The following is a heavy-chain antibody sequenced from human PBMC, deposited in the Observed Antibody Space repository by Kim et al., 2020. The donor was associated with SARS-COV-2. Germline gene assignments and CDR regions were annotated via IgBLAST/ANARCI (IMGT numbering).Heavy chain of an antibody. CDR1: GGSISSGGYY. Sequence: SETLSLTCTVSGGSISSGGYYWSWIRQHPGKGLEWIGYIYYSGSTYYNPSLKSRVTISVDTSKNQFSLKLSSVTAADTAVYYCARGRGGRGVGDGGVWDYWGQGTLVTVSS. CDR3: ARGRGGRGVGDGGVWDY. V-gene: IGHV4-31*03. CDR2: IYYSGST. D-gene: IGHD1-26*01. J-gene: IGHJ4*02.